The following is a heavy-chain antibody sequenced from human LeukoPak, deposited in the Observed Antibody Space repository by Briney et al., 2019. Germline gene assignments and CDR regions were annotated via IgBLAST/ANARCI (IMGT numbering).Heavy chain of an antibody. CDR3: AKMKGHPLPKYYMDV. Sequence: PGGSLRLSCAASGFTFSGFAISGVRGPPGEGLEWFSGISGSGDNTLYADSVKGRFTISRDNSKNTLYLEMNSLRAEDTAIYYCAKMKGHPLPKYYMDVWGQGTTVTVSS. CDR1: GFTFSGFA. D-gene: IGHD1-26*01. CDR2: ISGSGDNT. V-gene: IGHV3-23*01. J-gene: IGHJ6*01.